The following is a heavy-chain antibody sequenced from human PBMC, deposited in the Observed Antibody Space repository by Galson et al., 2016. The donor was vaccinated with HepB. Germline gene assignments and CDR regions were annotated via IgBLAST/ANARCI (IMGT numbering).Heavy chain of an antibody. CDR3: ARRPPRTVTWDD. Sequence: SETLSLTCDVSGGSISTNNWWSWVRQTPGKGLEWIGDIFYSGYANYNPSLRSRVTISVDKSKNQFSLNLSSVTAADTAVYYCARRPPRTVTWDDWGQGTLVTVSS. D-gene: IGHD4-17*01. J-gene: IGHJ4*02. CDR2: IFYSGYA. V-gene: IGHV4-4*02. CDR1: GGSISTNNW.